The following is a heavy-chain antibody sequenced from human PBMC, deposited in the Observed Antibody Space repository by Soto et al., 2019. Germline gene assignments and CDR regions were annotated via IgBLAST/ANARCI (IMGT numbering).Heavy chain of an antibody. CDR2: INHSGST. Sequence: PSDTLSLTCAVYGGSFSGYYWSWIRQPPGKGLEWIGEINHSGSTNYNPSLKSRVTISVDTSKNQFSLKLSSVTAADTAVYYCAWASRPDSGSPTGQFDYWGQGTLVTVSS. D-gene: IGHD3-10*01. V-gene: IGHV4-34*01. J-gene: IGHJ4*02. CDR3: AWASRPDSGSPTGQFDY. CDR1: GGSFSGYY.